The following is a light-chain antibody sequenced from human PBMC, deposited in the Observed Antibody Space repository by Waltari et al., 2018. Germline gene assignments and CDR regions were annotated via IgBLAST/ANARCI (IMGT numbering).Light chain of an antibody. CDR3: AVWDDSLIGRV. CDR2: RND. J-gene: IGLJ3*02. CDR1: SSNVGSNY. V-gene: IGLV1-47*01. Sequence: QSVLSQPPSASGTPGQRVTISCSGTSSNVGSNYVYWYQPLPGTVPKLLIYRNDRRPSGAPDRVAGSKSGTSASLAISGLQSEDESDYDCAVWDDSLIGRVFGGGTKLTVL.